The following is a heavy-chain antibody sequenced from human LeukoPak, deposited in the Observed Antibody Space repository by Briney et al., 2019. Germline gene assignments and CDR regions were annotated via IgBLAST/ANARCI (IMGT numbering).Heavy chain of an antibody. V-gene: IGHV1-2*02. CDR1: GYTFTGYY. Sequence: ASVKVSCKASGYTFTGYYMHWVRQAPGQRLDWMGWINPRNADTNYAQNFQGRVSMTRDTSIGTAYMELSRLRSDDTAIYYCARSLVTTGQGPLDYWAKETPVTVSP. CDR2: INPRNADT. CDR3: ARSLVTTGQGPLDY. J-gene: IGHJ4*02. D-gene: IGHD2-21*02.